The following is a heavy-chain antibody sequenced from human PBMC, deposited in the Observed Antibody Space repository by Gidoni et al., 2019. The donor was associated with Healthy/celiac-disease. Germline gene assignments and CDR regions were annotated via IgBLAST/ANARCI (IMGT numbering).Heavy chain of an antibody. CDR2: ISWNSGSI. Sequence: EVQLVESGGGLVQPGRSLILSCAASGFTFDDYAMHWVRQAQGKGLEWVSGISWNSGSIGYADSVKGRFTISRDNAKNSLYLQMNSLRAEDTALYYCAKVMSVNDAFDIWGQGTMVTVSS. V-gene: IGHV3-9*01. D-gene: IGHD4-4*01. J-gene: IGHJ3*02. CDR1: GFTFDDYA. CDR3: AKVMSVNDAFDI.